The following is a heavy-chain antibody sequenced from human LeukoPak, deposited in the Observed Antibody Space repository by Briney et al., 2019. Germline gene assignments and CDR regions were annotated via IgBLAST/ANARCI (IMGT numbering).Heavy chain of an antibody. Sequence: SETLSLTCTVSGGSVASYYCNWVRQPPGRGLEWIGYIYYSGGTNYNPSLESRVTISLDTAKNQFSLKLRSVTAEDTAVYYCATTGATSPSSASWFNIEYWGQGTLVPVSS. CDR3: ATTGATSPSSASWFNIEY. CDR1: GGSVASYY. CDR2: IYYSGGT. V-gene: IGHV4-59*08. J-gene: IGHJ4*02. D-gene: IGHD6-13*01.